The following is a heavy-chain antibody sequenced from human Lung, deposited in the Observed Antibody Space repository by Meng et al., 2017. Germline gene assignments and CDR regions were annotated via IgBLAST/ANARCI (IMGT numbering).Heavy chain of an antibody. J-gene: IGHJ4*02. D-gene: IGHD6-19*01. V-gene: IGHV6-1*02. CDR3: ARSQQWLDS. CDR1: GDSVSSNSAA. Sequence: QGPLQQSGPGLVKPSQTLSLPCAISGDSVSSNSAAWSWIRQSPSRGLEWLGRTYYRSKWYNGYAVSVRSRITINPDTSKNQFSLQLNSVTPEDTAVYYCARSQQWLDSWGQGTLVTVSS. CDR2: TYYRSKWYN.